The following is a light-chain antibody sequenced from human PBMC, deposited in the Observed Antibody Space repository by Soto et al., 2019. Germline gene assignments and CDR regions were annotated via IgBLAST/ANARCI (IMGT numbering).Light chain of an antibody. Sequence: EIVMTQSPATLSVSAGETATLFCRASQSVSDNVAWYQQKPGQAPRLLIYGASTRATGVPARFSGSGSGTEFALTISSLQPEEFAVYFCQQYNNWPPRTYGQGTKVEVK. CDR3: QQYNNWPPRT. J-gene: IGKJ1*01. CDR2: GAS. CDR1: QSVSDN. V-gene: IGKV3-15*01.